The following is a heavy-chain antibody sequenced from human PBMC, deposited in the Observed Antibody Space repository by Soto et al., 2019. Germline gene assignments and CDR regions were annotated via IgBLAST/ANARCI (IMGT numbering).Heavy chain of an antibody. D-gene: IGHD3-22*01. CDR3: AISSGYADWFDP. J-gene: IGHJ5*02. CDR2: IYYSGST. V-gene: IGHV4-31*03. CDR1: GGSISSGGYY. Sequence: QVQLQESGPGLVKPSQTLSLTCTVSGGSISSGGYYWSWIRQHPGKGLEWIGYIYYSGSTYYNPSLKSRVTLSVYTSKNQFSLNLRSVTAADTAVYYCAISSGYADWFDPWGQGTLVTVSS.